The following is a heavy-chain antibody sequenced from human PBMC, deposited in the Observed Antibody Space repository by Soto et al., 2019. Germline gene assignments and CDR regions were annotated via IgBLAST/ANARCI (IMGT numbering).Heavy chain of an antibody. CDR2: ISHSGRT. D-gene: IGHD3-10*01. CDR3: SYGSSFDY. J-gene: IGHJ4*02. V-gene: IGHV4-61*01. Sequence: PSETQSLTCTVSGASLRSGSYYWSWIRQPPGKGLEWIGYISHSGRTNYDPSLKSRLTMSVDTSQNQFSLQLNSVTAADTAVYYCSYGSSFDYWGQGTLVTVSS. CDR1: GASLRSGSYY.